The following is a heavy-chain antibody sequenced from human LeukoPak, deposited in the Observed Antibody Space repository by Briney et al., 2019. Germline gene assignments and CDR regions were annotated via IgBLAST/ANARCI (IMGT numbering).Heavy chain of an antibody. CDR1: GFTFSSYA. CDR3: ARDPVMYSSSYKNWFDP. D-gene: IGHD6-13*01. V-gene: IGHV3-30-3*01. CDR2: ISYDGSNK. J-gene: IGHJ5*02. Sequence: GRSLRLSCAASGFTFSSYAMHWVRQAPGKGLEWVAVISYDGSNKYYADSVKGRFTISRDNSKNTLYLQMNSLRAEDTAVYYCARDPVMYSSSYKNWFDPWGQGTLVTVSS.